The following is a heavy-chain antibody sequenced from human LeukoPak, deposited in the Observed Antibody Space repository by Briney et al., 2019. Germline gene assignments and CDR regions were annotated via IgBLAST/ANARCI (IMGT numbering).Heavy chain of an antibody. V-gene: IGHV3-48*01. Sequence: GGSLRLSCAASGFPFSSYSMNWVRQAPGKGLEWVSYIGTSSSAIYYADSAKGRFTISRDNAKNSLYLQMNSLRAEDTAVYYCARDKGYAFDIWGQGTLITVSS. J-gene: IGHJ3*02. CDR1: GFPFSSYS. CDR3: ARDKGYAFDI. CDR2: IGTSSSAI. D-gene: IGHD5-12*01.